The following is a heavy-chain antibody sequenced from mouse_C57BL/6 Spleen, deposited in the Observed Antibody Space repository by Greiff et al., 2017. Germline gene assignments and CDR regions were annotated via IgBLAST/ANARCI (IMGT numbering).Heavy chain of an antibody. Sequence: EVHLVESEGGLVQPGSSMKLSCTASGFTFSDYYMAWVRQVPEKGLEWVANINYDGSSTYYLDSLKSRFIISSDNAKNILYLQMSSLKSEDTATYYCARVVAPDWYFDVWGTGTTVTVSS. D-gene: IGHD1-3*01. J-gene: IGHJ1*03. CDR1: GFTFSDYY. V-gene: IGHV5-16*01. CDR2: INYDGSST. CDR3: ARVVAPDWYFDV.